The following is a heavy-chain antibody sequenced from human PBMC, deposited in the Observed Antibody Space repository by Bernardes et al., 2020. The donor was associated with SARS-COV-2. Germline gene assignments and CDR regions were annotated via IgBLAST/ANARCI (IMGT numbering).Heavy chain of an antibody. CDR1: GGTFSSYA. CDR2: IIPIFGTA. V-gene: IGHV1-69*13. J-gene: IGHJ4*02. CDR3: VRDNAAFDV. D-gene: IGHD2-15*01. Sequence: SVKVSCKASGGTFSSYAISWVRQAPGQGLEWMGRIIPIFGTANYAQKFQGRVTITADESTSTAYMELSSLTYEDTALYYCVRDNAAFDVWGQGTLVTVSS.